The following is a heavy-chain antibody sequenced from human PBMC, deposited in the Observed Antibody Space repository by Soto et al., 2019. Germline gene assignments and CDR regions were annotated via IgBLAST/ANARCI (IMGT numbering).Heavy chain of an antibody. D-gene: IGHD6-19*01. Sequence: QVQLVQSGAEVRPPGSSVKVSCKDSGGSLKSHAISWVRQAPGQGLEWMGGIIPLFGTANYAQRFRGRVTITADEATRTAFMELRSLRSEDTAVYYCARELRTDSSGWYHWGPGTLVTVAS. CDR2: IIPLFGTA. CDR3: ARELRTDSSGWYH. CDR1: GGSLKSHA. V-gene: IGHV1-69*12. J-gene: IGHJ5*02.